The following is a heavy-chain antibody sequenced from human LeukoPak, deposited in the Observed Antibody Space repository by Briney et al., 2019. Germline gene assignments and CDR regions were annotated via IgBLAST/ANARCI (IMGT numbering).Heavy chain of an antibody. D-gene: IGHD2-15*01. CDR2: IRYDGSNK. CDR3: AKELKDIVVVVAASPPYGMDV. Sequence: GGSLRLSCAASGFTFSSYGMHWVRQAPGKGLEWVAFIRYDGSNKYYADSVEGRFTISRDNSKNTLYLQMNSLRAEDTAVYYCAKELKDIVVVVAASPPYGMDVWGQGTTVTVSS. J-gene: IGHJ6*02. CDR1: GFTFSSYG. V-gene: IGHV3-30*02.